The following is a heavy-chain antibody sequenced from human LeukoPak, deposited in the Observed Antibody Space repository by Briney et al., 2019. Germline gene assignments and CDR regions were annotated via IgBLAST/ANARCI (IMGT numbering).Heavy chain of an antibody. Sequence: SGTLSLTCAVSGGSISSSNWWSWVRQPPGQGLEWIGEIYHSGSTNYNPSLKSRVTISVDKSKNQFSLKLSSVTAADTAVYYCARKNCSGGSCYYGNWFDPWGQGTLVTVSS. J-gene: IGHJ5*02. CDR2: IYHSGST. CDR1: GGSISSSNW. V-gene: IGHV4-4*02. D-gene: IGHD2-15*01. CDR3: ARKNCSGGSCYYGNWFDP.